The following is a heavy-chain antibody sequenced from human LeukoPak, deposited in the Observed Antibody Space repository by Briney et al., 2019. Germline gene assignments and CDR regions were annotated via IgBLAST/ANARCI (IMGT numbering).Heavy chain of an antibody. Sequence: SETLSLTGTVSGVSISSYYWSWIRQPPGKGLEWIGYIYYSASTNYNPSLKSRVTISVDTSKNQFSLKLSSVTAADTAVYYCARLRGPDFDYSSSWLFDYWGQGTLVTVSS. D-gene: IGHD6-13*01. CDR2: IYYSAST. CDR1: GVSISSYY. V-gene: IGHV4-59*08. J-gene: IGHJ4*02. CDR3: ARLRGPDFDYSSSWLFDY.